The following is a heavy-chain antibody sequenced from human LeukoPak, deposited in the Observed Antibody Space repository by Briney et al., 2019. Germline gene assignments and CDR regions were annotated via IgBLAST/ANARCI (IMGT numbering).Heavy chain of an antibody. CDR3: ARPPYYDSSGGLYYFDY. D-gene: IGHD3-22*01. V-gene: IGHV3-7*01. CDR2: IKQDGSEK. J-gene: IGHJ4*02. CDR1: GFTFSSYW. Sequence: PGGSLRLSCAASGFTFSSYWMSWVRQTPGKGLEWVANIKQDGSEKYYVDSVKGRFTISRDNAKNSLYLQMNSLRAEDTAVYYCARPPYYDSSGGLYYFDYWGQGTLVTVSS.